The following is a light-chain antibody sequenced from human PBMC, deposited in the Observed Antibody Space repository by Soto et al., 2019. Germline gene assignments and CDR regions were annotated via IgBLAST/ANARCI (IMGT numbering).Light chain of an antibody. Sequence: QSALTQPASVSGSPGQSITISCTGTSSDVGNYNLVSWYQQHPGKAPNLMIYEGSKRPSGVSNRFSGSKSGNTASLTISGLQAEDEADYYCCSYASNTIPVIFGGGTKLTVL. V-gene: IGLV2-23*01. J-gene: IGLJ2*01. CDR2: EGS. CDR1: SSDVGNYNL. CDR3: CSYASNTIPVI.